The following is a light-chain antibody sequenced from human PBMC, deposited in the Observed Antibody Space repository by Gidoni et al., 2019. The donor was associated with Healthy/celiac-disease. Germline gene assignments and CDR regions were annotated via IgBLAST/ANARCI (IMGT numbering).Light chain of an antibody. CDR1: QSISSY. CDR2: AAS. J-gene: IGKJ1*01. Sequence: DIQMSQSPSSLSASVGDRVTIPCRASQSISSYLTWYQQKPGKAPKLLIYAASSLQSGVPSRFSGSGSGTDFTLSISSLQPEDFATYYCQQSYSTSWTFGQGTKVEIK. V-gene: IGKV1-39*01. CDR3: QQSYSTSWT.